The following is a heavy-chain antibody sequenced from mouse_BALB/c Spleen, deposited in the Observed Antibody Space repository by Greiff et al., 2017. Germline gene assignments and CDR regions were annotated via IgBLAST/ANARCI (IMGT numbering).Heavy chain of an antibody. D-gene: IGHD1-1*01. Sequence: ESGPGLVKPSQSLSLTCSVTGYSITSGYYWNWIRQFPGNKLEWMGYISYDGSNNYNPSLKNRISITRDTSKNQFFLKLNSVTTEDTATYYCARGGYGSSYVDYWGQGTTLTVSS. CDR3: ARGGYGSSYVDY. CDR2: ISYDGSN. V-gene: IGHV3-6*02. J-gene: IGHJ2*01. CDR1: GYSITSGYY.